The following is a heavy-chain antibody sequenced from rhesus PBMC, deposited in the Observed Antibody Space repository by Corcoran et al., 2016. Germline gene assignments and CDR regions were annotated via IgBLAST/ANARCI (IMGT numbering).Heavy chain of an antibody. CDR1: GASISNYW. CDR2: IYGKSGST. V-gene: IGHV4-80*01. CDR3: AIEGCSGSDCYAIYNSLDV. Sequence: QVQLQESGPGLVKPSETLSLTCTVSGASISNYWWIWLRQPPGKGLEWIGEIYGKSGSTHSNPSLKSRVTISRDTSKNQFSLKLTSVTAADTAVYYCAIEGCSGSDCYAIYNSLDVWGRGVLVTVSS. J-gene: IGHJ5-2*02. D-gene: IGHD2-21*01.